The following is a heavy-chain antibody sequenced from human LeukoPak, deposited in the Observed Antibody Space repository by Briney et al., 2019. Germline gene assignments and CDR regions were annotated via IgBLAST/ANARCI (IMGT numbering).Heavy chain of an antibody. J-gene: IGHJ4*02. CDR1: GFAFSSYS. CDR2: IRYDGSNK. Sequence: PGGSLRLSCAASGFAFSSYSMNWVRQAPGKGLEWVAFIRYDGSNKYYADSVKGRFTISRDNSKNTLYLQMNSLRAEDTAVYYCAKDGGPQPGTDYWGQGTLVTVSS. CDR3: AKDGGPQPGTDY. V-gene: IGHV3-30*02. D-gene: IGHD6-13*01.